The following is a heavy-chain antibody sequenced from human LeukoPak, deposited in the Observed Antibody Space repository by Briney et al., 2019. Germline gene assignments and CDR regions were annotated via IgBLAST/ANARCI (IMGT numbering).Heavy chain of an antibody. CDR1: GFTFSRYW. D-gene: IGHD3-22*01. CDR2: IKQDGSET. CDR3: ARGGYYYDSSGYNDAFDI. Sequence: GGSLRLSCAASGFTFSRYWMSWVRQTPQKGLEWVANIKQDGSETYYVDSVKGRFTISRDNAKNSLYLQMNSLRVEDTAVYYCARGGYYYDSSGYNDAFDIWGQGTMVTVSS. J-gene: IGHJ3*02. V-gene: IGHV3-7*03.